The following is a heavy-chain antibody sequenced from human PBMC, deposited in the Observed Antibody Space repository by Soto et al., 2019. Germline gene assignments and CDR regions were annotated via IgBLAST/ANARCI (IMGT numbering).Heavy chain of an antibody. J-gene: IGHJ4*02. CDR2: ISSSSSYI. CDR1: GFTFSSYS. Sequence: GGSLRLSCAASGFTFSSYSMNWVRQAPGKGLEWVSSISSSSSYIYYADSVKGRFTISRDNAKNSLYLQMNSLRAEDTAVYYCAKDQRGAVAGLFDYWGQGTLVTVSS. D-gene: IGHD6-19*01. CDR3: AKDQRGAVAGLFDY. V-gene: IGHV3-21*04.